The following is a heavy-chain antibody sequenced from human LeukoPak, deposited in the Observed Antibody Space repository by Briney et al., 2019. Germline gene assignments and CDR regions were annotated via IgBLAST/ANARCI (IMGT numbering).Heavy chain of an antibody. J-gene: IGHJ6*02. V-gene: IGHV3-48*02. CDR3: ARGWRLGELLSVRMDV. CDR2: VSSSSSTI. Sequence: GGSLRLSCAASGFTFSTYSMNWVRQAPGKGLEWVSYVSSSSSTIFYADSVKGRFTVSRDNAKKSLYLQMNSLRDEDTAVYYCARGWRLGELLSVRMDVWGQGTTVTVSS. CDR1: GFTFSTYS. D-gene: IGHD3-16*01.